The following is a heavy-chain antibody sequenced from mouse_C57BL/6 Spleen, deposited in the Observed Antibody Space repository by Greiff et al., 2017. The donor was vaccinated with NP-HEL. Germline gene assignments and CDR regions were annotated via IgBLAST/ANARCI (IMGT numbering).Heavy chain of an antibody. V-gene: IGHV5-4*01. CDR3: ARDRELTGTFAY. CDR1: GFTFSSYA. D-gene: IGHD4-1*01. J-gene: IGHJ3*01. CDR2: ISDGGSYT. Sequence: DVHLVESGGGLVKPGGSLKLSCAASGFTFSSYAMSWVRQTPEKRLEWVATISDGGSYTYYPDNVKGRFTISRDNAKNNLYLQMSHLKSEDTAMYYCARDRELTGTFAYWGQGTLVTVSA.